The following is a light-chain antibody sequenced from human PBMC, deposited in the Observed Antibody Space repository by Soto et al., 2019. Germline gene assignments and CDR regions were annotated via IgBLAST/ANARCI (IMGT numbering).Light chain of an antibody. CDR3: QQRNNWPPVT. CDR1: QSVSRH. V-gene: IGKV3-11*01. CDR2: DAS. J-gene: IGKJ4*01. Sequence: ENVLTQSPATLSLSPGERATLSCRASQSVSRHLAWYQQKPGQAPRLLIYDASNRATGIPARFSGSGSGTDFTLTISSLEPEDFAVYYCQQRNNWPPVTFGGGTKVEIK.